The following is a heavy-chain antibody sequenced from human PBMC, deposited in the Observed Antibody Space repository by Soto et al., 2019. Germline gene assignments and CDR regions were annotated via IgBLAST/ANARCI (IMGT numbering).Heavy chain of an antibody. CDR3: AKVGGLLASGSFRKHPIDF. D-gene: IGHD3-10*01. J-gene: IGHJ4*01. V-gene: IGHV4-34*01. CDR2: INHSGST. CDR1: GGSFSGYY. Sequence: SEILSLTCAVYGGSFSGYYWSWIRQPPGKGLEWIGEINHSGSTNYNPSLKSRVTISVDTSKNQFSLKLSSVTAADTAIYYCAKVGGLLASGSFRKHPIDFWGHGTQVTVSS.